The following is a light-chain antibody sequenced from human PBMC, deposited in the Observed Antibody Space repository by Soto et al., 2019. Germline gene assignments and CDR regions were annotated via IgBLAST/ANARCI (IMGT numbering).Light chain of an antibody. Sequence: QLVLTQSPSASASLGASVKLTCTLSSGYSSYAIAWHQQQPKKGPRYLMKVNSDGSHTKGDGIPDRFSGSSSGAERYLTISSLQSEDEADYYCQTWCTGFVLFGGGTKLTVL. CDR3: QTWCTGFVL. CDR1: SGYSSYA. CDR2: VNSDGSH. V-gene: IGLV4-69*01. J-gene: IGLJ2*01.